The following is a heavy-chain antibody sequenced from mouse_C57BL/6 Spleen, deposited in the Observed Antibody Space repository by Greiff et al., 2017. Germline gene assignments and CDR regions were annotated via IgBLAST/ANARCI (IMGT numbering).Heavy chain of an antibody. D-gene: IGHD2-3*01. V-gene: IGHV5-9-1*02. J-gene: IGHJ4*01. CDR2: ISSGGDYI. CDR3: TRAVDCYYDYYAMDY. CDR1: GLTFSSYA. Sequence: DVKLVESGEGLVKPGGSLKIPCAASGLTFSSYAMSWVRQTPEKRLEWVAYISSGGDYIYYADTVKGRFTISRDNGRNTLDLQMSSLKSEDTAMYYCTRAVDCYYDYYAMDYWGQGTSVTVSS.